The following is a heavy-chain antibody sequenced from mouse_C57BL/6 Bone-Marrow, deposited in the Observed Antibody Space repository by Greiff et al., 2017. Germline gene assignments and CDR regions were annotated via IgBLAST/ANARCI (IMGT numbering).Heavy chain of an antibody. D-gene: IGHD2-4*01. Sequence: QVQLQQSGAELVRPGASVKLSCKASGYTFTDSYINWVKQRPGQGLEWIARIYPGSGNTYYNEKFKGKATLTAEKSSSTAYMQLSSLTSEDSAVYFCARRMEDYDPFYAMDYWGQGTSVTVSS. CDR1: GYTFTDSY. V-gene: IGHV1-76*01. CDR2: IYPGSGNT. J-gene: IGHJ4*01. CDR3: ARRMEDYDPFYAMDY.